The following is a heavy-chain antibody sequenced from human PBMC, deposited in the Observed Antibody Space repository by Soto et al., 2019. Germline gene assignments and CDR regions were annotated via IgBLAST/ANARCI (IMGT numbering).Heavy chain of an antibody. CDR2: IYYSGSP. V-gene: IGHV4-61*08. D-gene: IGHD6-13*01. Sequence: QVQLQESGPGLVKPSETLSLTCTVSVSGGSVSTGVHYWSWIRQPPGKGLEWIGYIYYSGSPNYNPSLKSRVTITINTSNIQFSLKLTSVTSADTAVYYCARGYYTSWYWFDRCGRGTLVTVSS. CDR3: ARGYYTSWYWFDR. CDR1: GGSVSTGVHY. J-gene: IGHJ2*01.